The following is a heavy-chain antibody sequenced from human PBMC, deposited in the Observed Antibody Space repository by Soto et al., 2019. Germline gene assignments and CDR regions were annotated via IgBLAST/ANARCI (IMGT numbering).Heavy chain of an antibody. D-gene: IGHD1-1*01. CDR2: ISSNGGRT. Sequence: EVQLLESGGGLVQPGESLRLSCAASGFTFGNYFMNWVHQAPGKGLEWVSDISSNGGRTHYADSVRGRFTISRDNSRNTLYLQMSSLRAEDTALYYCAKDLHWYGMDVWGQGTTFTVSS. CDR3: AKDLHWYGMDV. CDR1: GFTFGNYF. J-gene: IGHJ6*02. V-gene: IGHV3-23*01.